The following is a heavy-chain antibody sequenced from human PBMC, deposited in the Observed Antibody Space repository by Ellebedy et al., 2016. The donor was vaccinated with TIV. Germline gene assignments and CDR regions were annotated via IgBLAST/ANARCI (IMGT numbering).Heavy chain of an antibody. V-gene: IGHV3-48*01. CDR2: ISRSSNKI. CDR1: GFSFSSYS. D-gene: IGHD2-21*02. Sequence: GESLKISCAASGFSFSSYSIMWVRQSPGKGLEWVSYISRSSNKIHYADSVKGRFTISRDNAKNSVSLQMNTLRVEDTAVYYCAREGDYGDDLLVWDWYFDLWGRGTLVSVSS. CDR3: AREGDYGDDLLVWDWYFDL. J-gene: IGHJ2*01.